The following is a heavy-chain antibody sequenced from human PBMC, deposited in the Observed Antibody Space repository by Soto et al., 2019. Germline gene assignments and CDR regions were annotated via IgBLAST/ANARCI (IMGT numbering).Heavy chain of an antibody. Sequence: GGSLRLSCAAAGFSFSHYAMHWVRQPPGKGLEWVALISYDGDNRYFSDSVRGRFTISRDNYKTTVHLEMNDLRLDDTATYYCVSPHPDSSTAFDLWGRGTMVTVYS. CDR2: ISYDGDNR. D-gene: IGHD3-22*01. CDR1: GFSFSHYA. V-gene: IGHV3-30-3*01. J-gene: IGHJ5*02. CDR3: VSPHPDSSTAFDL.